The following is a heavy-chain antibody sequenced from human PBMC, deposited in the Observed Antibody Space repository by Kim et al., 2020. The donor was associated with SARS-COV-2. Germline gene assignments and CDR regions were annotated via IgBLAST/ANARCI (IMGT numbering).Heavy chain of an antibody. V-gene: IGHV4-4*07. CDR3: AREGRGIVVVPDYYYYMDV. Sequence: SETLSLTCTVSGGSISSYYWSWIRQPAGKGLEWIGRIYTSGSTNYNPSLKSRVTMSVDTSKNQFSLKLSSVTAADTAVYYCAREGRGIVVVPDYYYYMDVWGKGTTVTVSS. CDR1: GGSISSYY. J-gene: IGHJ6*03. D-gene: IGHD2-2*01. CDR2: IYTSGST.